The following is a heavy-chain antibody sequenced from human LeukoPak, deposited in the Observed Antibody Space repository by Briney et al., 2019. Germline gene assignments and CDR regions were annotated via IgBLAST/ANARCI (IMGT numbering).Heavy chain of an antibody. CDR3: VGGSYYFDY. CDR2: INSDGSTT. J-gene: IGHJ4*02. Sequence: AGGSLRLSCAASGFTFGNYWMHWVRQAPGKGLVWVSRINSDGSTTSYADSVKGRITISRDNAKNTLYLQMNSLRAEDTAVYYCVGGSYYFDYWGQGTLVTVSS. V-gene: IGHV3-74*01. CDR1: GFTFGNYW. D-gene: IGHD1-26*01.